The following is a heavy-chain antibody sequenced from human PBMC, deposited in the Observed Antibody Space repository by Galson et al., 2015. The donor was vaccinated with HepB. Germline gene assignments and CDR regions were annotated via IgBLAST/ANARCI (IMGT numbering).Heavy chain of an antibody. J-gene: IGHJ4*02. D-gene: IGHD2-2*01. CDR1: GFTFGDYA. CDR2: IRSKAYGGTT. CDR3: TRDRSTAVVILFSDLFDY. V-gene: IGHV3-49*03. Sequence: SLRLSCAASGFTFGDYAMSWFRQAPGKGLEWVGFIRSKAYGGTTEYAASVKGRFTISRDDSKSIAYLQMNSLKTEDTAVYYCTRDRSTAVVILFSDLFDYWGQGTLVTVSS.